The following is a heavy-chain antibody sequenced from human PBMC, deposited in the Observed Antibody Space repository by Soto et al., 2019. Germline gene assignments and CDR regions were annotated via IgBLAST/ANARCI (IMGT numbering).Heavy chain of an antibody. Sequence: SETLSLTCYVSGGPIKTGDYYWNWIRQPPGKGLEWIGYVFYSGATNYSPSLKSRAAISMDTSKNQFSLSLTSVTAADTAVYYCARAGFSYGHLLFWGQG. J-gene: IGHJ4*02. D-gene: IGHD3-10*01. CDR2: VFYSGAT. CDR3: ARAGFSYGHLLF. V-gene: IGHV4-30-4*01. CDR1: GGPIKTGDYY.